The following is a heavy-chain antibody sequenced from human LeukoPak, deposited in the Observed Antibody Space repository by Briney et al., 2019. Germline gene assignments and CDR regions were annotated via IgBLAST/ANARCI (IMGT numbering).Heavy chain of an antibody. V-gene: IGHV4-59*08. Sequence: SETLSLTCTVSGGTISSDCWNWSRQLPRKGQEWIGYVHDSGSTSYNPSPKSRATISVDTSKNQFSLKLSSVTAADTAVYYCARWYYSGWAFDYWGQGTLVTVSS. CDR3: ARWYYSGWAFDY. CDR1: GGTISSDC. D-gene: IGHD6-19*01. J-gene: IGHJ4*02. CDR2: VHDSGST.